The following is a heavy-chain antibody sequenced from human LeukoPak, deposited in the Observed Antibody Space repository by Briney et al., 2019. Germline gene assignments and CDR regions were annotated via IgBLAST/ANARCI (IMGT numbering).Heavy chain of an antibody. CDR3: ARVVSRQWLSDAFDI. V-gene: IGHV1-18*01. CDR1: GYTFTSYD. J-gene: IGHJ3*02. CDR2: ISACNGNT. D-gene: IGHD6-19*01. Sequence: ASVKVSCKASGYTFTSYDINWVRQATGQGLEWMGWISACNGNTNYAQKLQGRVTMTTDTSTSTAYMELRSLRSDDTAVYYCARVVSRQWLSDAFDIWGQGTMVTVSS.